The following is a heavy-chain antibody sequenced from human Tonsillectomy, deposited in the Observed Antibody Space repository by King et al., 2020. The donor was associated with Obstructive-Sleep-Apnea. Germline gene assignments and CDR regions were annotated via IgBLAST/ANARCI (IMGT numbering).Heavy chain of an antibody. D-gene: IGHD3-10*01. Sequence: VQLVESGGGVVQPGGSLRLSCVASGFTFSSYGMHWVRQAPGKGLEWVAFIRYDGSNRYYPDSVKGRFTISRDNSKNTLYLQINSLRAEDTAVYYCAKDRLVRGVNDAFDIWGQGTMVTVSS. CDR1: GFTFSSYG. J-gene: IGHJ3*02. CDR3: AKDRLVRGVNDAFDI. CDR2: IRYDGSNR. V-gene: IGHV3-30*02.